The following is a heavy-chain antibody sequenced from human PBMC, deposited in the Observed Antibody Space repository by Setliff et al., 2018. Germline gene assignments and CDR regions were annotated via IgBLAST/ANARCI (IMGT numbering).Heavy chain of an antibody. D-gene: IGHD1-1*01. J-gene: IGHJ4*02. CDR1: GGSISGYY. V-gene: IGHV4-34*01. CDR2: IYHSGNT. Sequence: KTSETLSLTCAVYGGSISGYYWSWVRQPPGKGLEWIGTIYHSGNTYYNPSLNSRLTISVDTSKNQFSLRLTSVTAADTAIYYCARVRNTQNGFFDYWSQGTLVTVPQ. CDR3: ARVRNTQNGFFDY.